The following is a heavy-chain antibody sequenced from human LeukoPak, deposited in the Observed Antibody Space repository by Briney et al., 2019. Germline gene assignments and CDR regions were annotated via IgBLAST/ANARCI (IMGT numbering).Heavy chain of an antibody. CDR2: ISGYNGNT. D-gene: IGHD3-3*01. V-gene: IGHV1-18*01. J-gene: IGHJ4*02. CDR3: AVHDFYSGGYHFDY. Sequence: ASVKVSCKASGYTFTSYGISWLRQAPGQGLEWLGWISGYNGNTNYAQKFQGRVTMTTDTPTSTAYMDLRSLKSDDTAVYYCAVHDFYSGGYHFDYWGQGNLVTVSS. CDR1: GYTFTSYG.